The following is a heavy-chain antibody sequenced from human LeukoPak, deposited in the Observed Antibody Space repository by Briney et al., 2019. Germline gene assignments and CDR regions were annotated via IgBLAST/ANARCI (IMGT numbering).Heavy chain of an antibody. D-gene: IGHD6-13*01. CDR1: GFTFSNFA. CDR2: ISYDGSNK. Sequence: GRSLRLSCAASGFTFSNFAMHWVRQAPGKGLECVALISYDGSNKYYADSVKGRFTISRDNSKNTLYLQMNSLRAEDTAVYYCARDPGYSSSWYFDYWGQGTLVTVSS. CDR3: ARDPGYSSSWYFDY. J-gene: IGHJ4*02. V-gene: IGHV3-30*01.